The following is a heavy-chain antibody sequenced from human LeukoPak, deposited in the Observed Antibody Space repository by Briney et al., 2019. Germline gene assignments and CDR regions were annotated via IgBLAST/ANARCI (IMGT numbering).Heavy chain of an antibody. V-gene: IGHV4-59*01. Sequence: GSLRLSCAASGFTFSSYEMNWVRQAPGKGLEWIGYIYYSGSTNYNPSLKSRVTISVDTSKNQFSLKLSSVTAADTAVYYCARFLGSGYPDYWGQGTLVTVSS. CDR3: ARFLGSGYPDY. CDR2: IYYSGST. D-gene: IGHD3-22*01. CDR1: GFTFSSYE. J-gene: IGHJ4*02.